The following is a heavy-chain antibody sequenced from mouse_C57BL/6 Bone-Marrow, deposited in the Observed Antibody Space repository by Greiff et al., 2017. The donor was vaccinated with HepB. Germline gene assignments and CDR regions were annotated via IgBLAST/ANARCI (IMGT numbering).Heavy chain of an antibody. D-gene: IGHD1-1*01. CDR1: GYTFTNYW. V-gene: IGHV1-63*01. J-gene: IGHJ2*01. Sequence: QVQLQQSGAELVRPGTSVKMSCKASGYTFTNYWLGWAKQRPGHGLEWIGGIYPGGGYTNYNEKFKGKATLTADKSSSPAYMQFSSLTSEDSAIYYGARRSPYYYGSSYGYWGQGTTLTVSS. CDR2: IYPGGGYT. CDR3: ARRSPYYYGSSYGY.